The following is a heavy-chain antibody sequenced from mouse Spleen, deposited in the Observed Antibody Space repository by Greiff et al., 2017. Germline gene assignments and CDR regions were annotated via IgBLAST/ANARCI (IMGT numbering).Heavy chain of an antibody. D-gene: IGHD1-1*01. J-gene: IGHJ3*01. CDR3: TYYYGSELFAY. Sequence: VQRVESGAELVRPGASVKLSCTASGFNIKDDYMHWVKQRPEQGLEWIGWIDTENGDTEYASKFQGKATITADTSSNTAYLQLSSLTSEDTAVYYCTYYYGSELFAYWGQGTLVTVSA. CDR1: GFNIKDDY. V-gene: IGHV14-4*01. CDR2: IDTENGDT.